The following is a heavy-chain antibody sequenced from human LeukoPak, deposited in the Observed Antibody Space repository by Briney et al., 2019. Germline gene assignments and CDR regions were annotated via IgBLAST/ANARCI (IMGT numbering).Heavy chain of an antibody. CDR1: GYTFTGYY. Sequence: GASVTVSCKAFGYTFTGYYMHWVRQAPGQGLEWMGWINPNSGGTNYAQKFQGRVTMTRDTSISTAYMELSRLRSDDTAVYYCARRSPTVTTQGETHFDYWGQGTLVTVSS. V-gene: IGHV1-2*02. CDR3: ARRSPTVTTQGETHFDY. CDR2: INPNSGGT. D-gene: IGHD4-11*01. J-gene: IGHJ4*02.